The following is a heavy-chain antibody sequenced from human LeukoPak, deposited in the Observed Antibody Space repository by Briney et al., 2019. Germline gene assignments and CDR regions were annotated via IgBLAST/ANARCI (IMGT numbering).Heavy chain of an antibody. CDR3: ARTPLRGATFFTSYPNWFDT. J-gene: IGHJ5*02. CDR2: VYSSGST. V-gene: IGHV4-61*02. Sequence: SQTLSLTCTVSGGSISSGSYYWSWIRQPAGKGLEWIGRVYSSGSTDYNPSLKSRLSISVDTSKIQFSLRLSSVTVADTAVYYCARTPLRGATFFTSYPNWFDTWGQGTLVTVSS. CDR1: GGSISSGSYY. D-gene: IGHD3-10*01.